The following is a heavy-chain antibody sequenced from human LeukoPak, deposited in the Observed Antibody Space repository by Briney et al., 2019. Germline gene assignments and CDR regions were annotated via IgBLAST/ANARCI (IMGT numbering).Heavy chain of an antibody. J-gene: IGHJ4*02. V-gene: IGHV4-34*01. Sequence: SETLSLTCAVYGGSFSGYYWSWIRQPPGKGLEWIGEINHSGSTNYNPSLKSRVTISVDTSKNQFSLKLSSVTAADTAVYYCARGQAYYDFWSGYSYTEHFDYWGQGTLVTVSS. D-gene: IGHD3-3*01. CDR2: INHSGST. CDR1: GGSFSGYY. CDR3: ARGQAYYDFWSGYSYTEHFDY.